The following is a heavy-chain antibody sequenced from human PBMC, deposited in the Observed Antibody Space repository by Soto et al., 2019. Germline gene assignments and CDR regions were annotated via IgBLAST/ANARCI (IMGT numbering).Heavy chain of an antibody. Sequence: EVQLLQSGGGLAQPGGSLRLSCAASGFTFSTYAMSWVRQAPGKGLEWISGISGGGSNTDYADSVKGRFTISRDTSKNTLSLQMDSLRAEDSAVYDCAKVGIAVAESVAIFDDWGQGALVTVSS. CDR3: AKVGIAVAESVAIFDD. V-gene: IGHV3-23*01. D-gene: IGHD6-19*01. CDR2: ISGGGSNT. CDR1: GFTFSTYA. J-gene: IGHJ4*02.